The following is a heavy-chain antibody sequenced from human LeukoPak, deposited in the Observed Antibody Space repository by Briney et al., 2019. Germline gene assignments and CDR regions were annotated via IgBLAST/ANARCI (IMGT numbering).Heavy chain of an antibody. CDR2: ISVYNGNT. CDR3: AREYCSTTSCYDYYGMDV. Sequence: ASVKVSRKASGYTFTNYGISWVRQAPGQGLEWMGWISVYNGNTNYAQKFQGRVTMTPDTSTSTAYMELRSLRSDDTAVYYCAREYCSTTSCYDYYGMDVWGQGTTVTVS. J-gene: IGHJ6*02. V-gene: IGHV1-18*01. D-gene: IGHD2-2*01. CDR1: GYTFTNYG.